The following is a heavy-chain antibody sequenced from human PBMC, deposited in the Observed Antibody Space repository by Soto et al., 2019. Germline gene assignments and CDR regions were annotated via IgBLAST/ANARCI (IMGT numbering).Heavy chain of an antibody. V-gene: IGHV4-39*01. Sequence: QLQLQESGPGLVKPSETLSLTCTVSGDSISTSDYYWGWLRQPPGKGLEWIGNVYYSGSTNYNPSLKSRVTITIDTSRNQFSLKLSSVAAADTAVYYCARSTPPAGSRGFHDYWGRGTLVTVSS. CDR2: VYYSGST. CDR3: ARSTPPAGSRGFHDY. J-gene: IGHJ4*02. D-gene: IGHD2-15*01. CDR1: GDSISTSDYY.